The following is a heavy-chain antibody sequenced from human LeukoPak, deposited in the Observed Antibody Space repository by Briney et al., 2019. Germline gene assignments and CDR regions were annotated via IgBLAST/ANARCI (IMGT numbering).Heavy chain of an antibody. CDR2: INPNSGGT. D-gene: IGHD5-12*01. Sequence: ASVKVSCKASGYIFTAYYMHWVRQAPGQGLEWMGWINPNSGGTNYAQRFQGRVTMTRDTSISTAYMELNRLRSDDTAVYYCARDWGAYGYSWFDPWGQGTLVTVSS. CDR1: GYIFTAYY. V-gene: IGHV1-2*02. J-gene: IGHJ5*02. CDR3: ARDWGAYGYSWFDP.